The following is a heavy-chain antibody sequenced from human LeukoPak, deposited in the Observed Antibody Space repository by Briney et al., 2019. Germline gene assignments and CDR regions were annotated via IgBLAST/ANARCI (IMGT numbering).Heavy chain of an antibody. CDR1: GYTFTSYY. CDR3: APTNSWHYYFDY. D-gene: IGHD6-13*01. V-gene: IGHV1-2*02. CDR2: INPNSGGT. J-gene: IGHJ4*02. Sequence: ASVKVSCKASGYTFTSYYMHWVRQAPGQGLEWMGWINPNSGGTNYAEKFQGRVTMTRDTSISTAYMELSRLRSDDTAVYYCAPTNSWHYYFDYWGQGTLVTVSS.